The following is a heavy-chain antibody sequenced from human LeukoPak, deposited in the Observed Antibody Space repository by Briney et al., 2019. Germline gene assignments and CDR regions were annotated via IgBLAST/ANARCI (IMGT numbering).Heavy chain of an antibody. CDR3: ARGAFHSSGWDFDY. D-gene: IGHD6-19*01. Sequence: SETPSLTCTVSGGSISSYYWSWIRQPPGKGLEWIGYIYYSGSTNYNPSLKSRVTISVDTSKNQFSLKLSSVTAADTAVYYCARGAFHSSGWDFDYWGQGTLVTVSS. V-gene: IGHV4-59*01. CDR1: GGSISSYY. J-gene: IGHJ4*02. CDR2: IYYSGST.